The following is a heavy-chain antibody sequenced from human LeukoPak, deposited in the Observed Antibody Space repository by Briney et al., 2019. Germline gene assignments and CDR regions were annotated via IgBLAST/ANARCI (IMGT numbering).Heavy chain of an antibody. D-gene: IGHD6-13*01. Sequence: GGSLRLSCAASGFSLSAYGVHWVRQAPGKGLEWVAVIWYDGTSKDYADSVKGRFTFSRDNSKHTLYLQMNSLTVEDTAVYYCARSQSSSLIDYWGQGTLVTVSS. CDR2: IWYDGTSK. CDR1: GFSLSAYG. V-gene: IGHV3-33*01. CDR3: ARSQSSSLIDY. J-gene: IGHJ4*02.